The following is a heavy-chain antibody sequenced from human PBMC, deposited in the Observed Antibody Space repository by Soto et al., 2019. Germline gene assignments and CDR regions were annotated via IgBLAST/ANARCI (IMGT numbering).Heavy chain of an antibody. D-gene: IGHD4-17*01. CDR2: IIPLLGTP. J-gene: IGHJ4*02. Sequence: QVQLVQSGAEVKKPGSSVKVSCKVSGGTFSNYAFSWVRQAPGQGLEWMGGIIPLLGTPRYTQRFQGRVTITADESTRTAYMEMSSLRFEDTAVYFCARGQYADFVAPFEFWGQGTLVSVSS. V-gene: IGHV1-69*01. CDR1: GGTFSNYA. CDR3: ARGQYADFVAPFEF.